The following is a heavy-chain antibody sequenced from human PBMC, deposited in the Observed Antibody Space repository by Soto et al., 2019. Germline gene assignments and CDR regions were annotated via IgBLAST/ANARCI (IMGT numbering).Heavy chain of an antibody. CDR3: TRSAYMDV. CDR1: GFTFSSYS. D-gene: IGHD2-2*01. J-gene: IGHJ6*03. CDR2: ISSGSSTI. Sequence: GSLRLSCAASGFTFSSYSLNWVRQAPGKGLEWVSYISSGSSTIYYADSVKGRFTISRDNAKNSLYLQMNSLRAEDTAVYYATRSAYMDVWGKGTTVTVSS. V-gene: IGHV3-48*01.